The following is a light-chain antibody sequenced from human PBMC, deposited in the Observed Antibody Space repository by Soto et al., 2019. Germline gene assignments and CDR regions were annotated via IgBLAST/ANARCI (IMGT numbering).Light chain of an antibody. CDR1: QSVLKISNNKNY. CDR2: WAS. Sequence: DIVMTQSPDSLAVSLGERATINCKSSQSVLKISNNKNYLAWFQQKPGQPPKLLIYWASTRESGVPDRFGGSGSGTDFTLTISSLQAEDVAVYYCQQYYGGPITFGQGTRLEIK. V-gene: IGKV4-1*01. J-gene: IGKJ5*01. CDR3: QQYYGGPIT.